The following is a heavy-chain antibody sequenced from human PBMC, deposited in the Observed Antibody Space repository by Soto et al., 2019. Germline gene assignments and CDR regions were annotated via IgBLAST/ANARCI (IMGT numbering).Heavy chain of an antibody. CDR3: ARVGGTRITIFGVVTTGYFDL. V-gene: IGHV3-30-3*01. CDR2: ISYDGSNK. J-gene: IGHJ2*01. CDR1: GFTFSSYA. Sequence: QVQLVESGGGVVQPGRSLRLSCAASGFTFSSYAMHWVRQAPGKGLEWVAVISYDGSNKYYADSVKGRFTISRDNSKNTLYLQMNSLRAEDTAVYYCARVGGTRITIFGVVTTGYFDLWGRGTLVTVSS. D-gene: IGHD3-3*01.